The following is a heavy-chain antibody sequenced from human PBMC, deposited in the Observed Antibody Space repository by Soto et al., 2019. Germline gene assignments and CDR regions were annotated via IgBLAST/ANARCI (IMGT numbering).Heavy chain of an antibody. CDR1: GYTLTELS. CDR3: ARGQQGSGSYPIYYFDY. Sequence: GASVKVSFKVSGYTLTELSMHWVRQAPGKGLEWMGGFDPEDGETIYAQKFQGRVTMTEDTSTDTAYMELSSLRSEDTAVYYCARGQQGSGSYPIYYFDYWGQGTLVTVSS. D-gene: IGHD3-10*01. J-gene: IGHJ4*02. CDR2: FDPEDGET. V-gene: IGHV1-24*01.